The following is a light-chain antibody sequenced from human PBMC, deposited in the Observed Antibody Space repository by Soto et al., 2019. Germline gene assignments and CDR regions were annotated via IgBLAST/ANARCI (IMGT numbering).Light chain of an antibody. Sequence: EIVLTQSPGTLSLSPGERATLSCRASQSVSSSFLAWYQQKAGQAPRLLIYGASSRATGIPDRFSGSGSGTDFTLTISRLEPEDFAVYYCQQRSTWLYTFGQGTKLEV. CDR1: QSVSSSF. CDR2: GAS. J-gene: IGKJ2*01. V-gene: IGKV3D-20*02. CDR3: QQRSTWLYT.